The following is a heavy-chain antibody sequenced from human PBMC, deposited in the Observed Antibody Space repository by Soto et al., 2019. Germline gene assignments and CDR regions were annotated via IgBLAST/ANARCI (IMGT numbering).Heavy chain of an antibody. CDR1: GGSFADFY. CDR2: ISHDGGT. V-gene: IGHV4-34*02. J-gene: IGHJ6*02. Sequence: QVQLQQWGAGLLRPSETLSLTCAFYGGSFADFYWSWVRQSPGKGLEWVGEISHDGGTNYSPSLASRVSISVDTSKNQFSLHLRSVTAADTGLYYCARGQLVWYGDLTPYHRDMDVWGQGTTVTVSS. CDR3: ARGQLVWYGDLTPYHRDMDV. D-gene: IGHD3-10*01.